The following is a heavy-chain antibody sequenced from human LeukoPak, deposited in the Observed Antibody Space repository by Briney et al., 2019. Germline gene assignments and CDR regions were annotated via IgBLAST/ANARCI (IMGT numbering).Heavy chain of an antibody. CDR3: AGRDIVVVPAAPFDY. J-gene: IGHJ4*02. Sequence: KPSETLSLTCAVYGGSFSGYYWSWIRQPPGKGLEWIGEINHSGSTNYNPSLKSRVTIPVDTSKNQFSLKLSSVTAADTAVYYCAGRDIVVVPAAPFDYWGQGTLVTVSS. D-gene: IGHD2-2*01. CDR1: GGSFSGYY. CDR2: INHSGST. V-gene: IGHV4-34*01.